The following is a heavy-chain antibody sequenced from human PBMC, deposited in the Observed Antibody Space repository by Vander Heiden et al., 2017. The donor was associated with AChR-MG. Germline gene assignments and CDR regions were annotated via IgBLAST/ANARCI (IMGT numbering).Heavy chain of an antibody. CDR2: INHSGST. J-gene: IGHJ5*02. V-gene: IGHV4-34*01. D-gene: IGHD3-3*01. CDR1: GGSFSGYY. Sequence: QVQLQQWGAGLLKPSETLSLTCAVYGGSFSGYYWSWIRQPPGKGLEWIGEINHSGSTNYNPSLKSRVTISVDTSKNQFSLKLSSVTAADTAVYYCARGRLVTIFGVVTPPPNRNWFDPWGQGTLVTVSS. CDR3: ARGRLVTIFGVVTPPPNRNWFDP.